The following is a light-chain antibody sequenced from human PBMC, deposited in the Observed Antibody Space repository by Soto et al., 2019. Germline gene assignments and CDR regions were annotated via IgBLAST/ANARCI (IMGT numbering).Light chain of an antibody. CDR2: GAS. CDR3: QQYGSSPWMYT. V-gene: IGKV3-15*01. CDR1: QSVNSK. Sequence: EVVMTQSPATLSVSLGERATLSCRASQSVNSKLAWYQQKPGQAPRLLIYGASTRATGIPARFSGSGSGTEFTLTISSLQSGDFAVYYCQQYGSSPWMYTFGQGTKLEIK. J-gene: IGKJ2*01.